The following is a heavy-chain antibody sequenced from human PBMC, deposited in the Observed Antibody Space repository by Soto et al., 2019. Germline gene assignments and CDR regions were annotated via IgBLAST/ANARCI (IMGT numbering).Heavy chain of an antibody. D-gene: IGHD3-9*01. CDR3: ARAIRPYYDILTGYWNAFDI. CDR2: IYYSGST. CDR1: GGSISSGGYY. V-gene: IGHV4-31*03. J-gene: IGHJ3*02. Sequence: QVQLQESGPGLVKPSQTLSLTCTVSGGSISSGGYYWSWIRQHPGKGLEWFGYIYYSGSTYYNPSLKSRVTISVDTSKNQFSLKLSSVTAADTAVYYCARAIRPYYDILTGYWNAFDIWGQGTMVTVSS.